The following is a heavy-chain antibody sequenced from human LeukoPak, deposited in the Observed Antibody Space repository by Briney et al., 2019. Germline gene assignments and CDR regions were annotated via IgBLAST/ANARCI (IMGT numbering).Heavy chain of an antibody. CDR2: ISSSSSTI. D-gene: IGHD3-10*01. J-gene: IGHJ4*02. CDR3: ARDSAYGSGTQGVY. V-gene: IGHV3-48*04. Sequence: GGSLRLSCAASGFTFSSYSMNWVRQAPGKGLEWVSYISSSSSTIYYADSVKGRFTISRDNAKNSLYLQMNSLRAEDTAVYYCARDSAYGSGTQGVYWGQGTLVTVSS. CDR1: GFTFSSYS.